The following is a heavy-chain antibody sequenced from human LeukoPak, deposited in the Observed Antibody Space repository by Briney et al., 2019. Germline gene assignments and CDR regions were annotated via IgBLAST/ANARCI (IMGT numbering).Heavy chain of an antibody. Sequence: PGGSLRLSCAASGFTVSSNYMNWARQAPGKGLELISIIYSGGSTYYADSVKGRFTISRDNSKNTLYLQMNSLRAEDTAVYYCGGSGSWYFDYWGRGTLVTVSS. CDR2: IYSGGST. CDR1: GFTVSSNY. D-gene: IGHD3-10*01. CDR3: GGSGSWYFDY. J-gene: IGHJ4*02. V-gene: IGHV3-53*01.